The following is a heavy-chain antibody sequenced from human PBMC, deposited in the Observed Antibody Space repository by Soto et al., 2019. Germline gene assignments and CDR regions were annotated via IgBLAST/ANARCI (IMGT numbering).Heavy chain of an antibody. Sequence: PSETLSLTCTVSGGSISSGGYYWSWIRQHPGKGLEWIGYIYYSGSTYYNPSLRSRVTISVDTSKNQFSLKLSSVTAADTAVYYCARVGGINWFDPWGQGTLVTVSS. V-gene: IGHV4-31*03. CDR2: IYYSGST. CDR1: GGSISSGGYY. D-gene: IGHD1-20*01. CDR3: ARVGGINWFDP. J-gene: IGHJ5*02.